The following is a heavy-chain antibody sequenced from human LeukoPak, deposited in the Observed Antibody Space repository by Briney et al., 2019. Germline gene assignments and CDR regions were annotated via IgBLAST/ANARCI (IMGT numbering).Heavy chain of an antibody. CDR2: ISYDGSNK. CDR1: GFTFSSYA. D-gene: IGHD2-2*01. V-gene: IGHV3-30-3*01. Sequence: GGSLRLSCAASGFTFSSYAMHWVRQAPGKGLEWVAVISYDGSNKYYADSVKGRFTISRDNSKNTLYLQMNSLRAEDTAVYYCARERPWAEQDIVVVPAAPWDAFDIWGQGTMVTVSS. CDR3: ARERPWAEQDIVVVPAAPWDAFDI. J-gene: IGHJ3*02.